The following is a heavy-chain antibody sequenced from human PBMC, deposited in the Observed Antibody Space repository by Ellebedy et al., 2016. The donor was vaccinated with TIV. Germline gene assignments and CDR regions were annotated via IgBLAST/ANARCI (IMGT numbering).Heavy chain of an antibody. V-gene: IGHV4-39*07. J-gene: IGHJ6*02. CDR1: GGSISSSNYY. D-gene: IGHD2-21*01. Sequence: MPGGSLRLSCTVSGGSISSSNYYWGWLRQPPGKGLEWIGSIYYSGTTYYNPSLKSRVTTSVDTSKNQFSLKLNSVTAADTAVYYCARDGVRQGMDVWGQGTTVTVSS. CDR3: ARDGVRQGMDV. CDR2: IYYSGTT.